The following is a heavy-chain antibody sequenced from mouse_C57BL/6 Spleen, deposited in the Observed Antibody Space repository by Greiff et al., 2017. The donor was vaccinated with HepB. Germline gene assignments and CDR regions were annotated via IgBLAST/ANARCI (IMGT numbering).Heavy chain of an antibody. CDR2: IYPGDGDT. CDR1: GYAFSSSW. D-gene: IGHD1-1*01. CDR3: ARTLYYYGSSYEDFDY. V-gene: IGHV1-82*01. Sequence: VQLQQSGPELVKPGASVKISCKASGYAFSSSWMNWVKQRPGKGLEWIGRIYPGDGDTNYNGKFKGKATLTADKSSSTAYMQLSSLTSEDSAVYFCARTLYYYGSSYEDFDYWGQGTTLTVSS. J-gene: IGHJ2*01.